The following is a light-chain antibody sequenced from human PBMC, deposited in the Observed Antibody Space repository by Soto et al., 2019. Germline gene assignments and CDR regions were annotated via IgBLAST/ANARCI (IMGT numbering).Light chain of an antibody. V-gene: IGKV3-11*01. CDR1: QSMRSY. CDR3: QQRDNWPSYT. J-gene: IGKJ2*01. Sequence: EILLTQSPATLSLSPGVRATLSCRARQSMRSYLAWYQHKPGQAPRLLSYDVSTIATGIPARFSGSGSGTDFTLTISSLEPEEFAVYYCQQRDNWPSYTVGQGTKLEIK. CDR2: DVS.